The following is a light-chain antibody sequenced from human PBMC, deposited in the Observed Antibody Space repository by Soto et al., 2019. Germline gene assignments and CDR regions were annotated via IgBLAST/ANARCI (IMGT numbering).Light chain of an antibody. Sequence: EIVLTQSPGTLSLSPGERATLSCRASQSVSSNYLAWYQQKPGQAPRLLIYGASSRATGIPDRFSGSGSGTEFTLTISSLQPDDFATYYCQHFNSYPWTFGQGTKVDI. V-gene: IGKV3-20*01. CDR1: QSVSSNY. CDR3: QHFNSYPWT. CDR2: GAS. J-gene: IGKJ1*01.